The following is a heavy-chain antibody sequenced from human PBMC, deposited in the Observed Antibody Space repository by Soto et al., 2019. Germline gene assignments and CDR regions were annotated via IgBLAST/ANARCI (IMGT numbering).Heavy chain of an antibody. V-gene: IGHV4-30-2*01. J-gene: IGHJ6*02. CDR1: GFSISSGGYS. D-gene: IGHD3-10*01. Sequence: SETLSLTCAVSGFSISSGGYSWSWIRQPPGKGLEGIGYIYHSGSTYYNPSLKSRVTISVDRSKNQFSLKLSSVTAADTAVYYCARERKVTMVRGVIDYGMDVWGQGTTVTVSS. CDR3: ARERKVTMVRGVIDYGMDV. CDR2: IYHSGST.